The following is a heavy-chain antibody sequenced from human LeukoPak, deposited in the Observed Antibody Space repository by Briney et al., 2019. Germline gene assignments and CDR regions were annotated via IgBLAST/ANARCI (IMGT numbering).Heavy chain of an antibody. CDR3: ARGRLGYCSSTSCLSPDY. CDR1: GFTFSSYA. CDR2: ISYDGSNK. V-gene: IGHV3-30-3*01. J-gene: IGHJ4*02. Sequence: GRSLRLSCAASGFTFSSYAMHWVRQAPGKGLEWVAVISYDGSNKYYADSVKGRFTISRDNSENTLYLQMNSLRAEDTAVYYCARGRLGYCSSTSCLSPDYWGQGTLVTVSS. D-gene: IGHD2-2*01.